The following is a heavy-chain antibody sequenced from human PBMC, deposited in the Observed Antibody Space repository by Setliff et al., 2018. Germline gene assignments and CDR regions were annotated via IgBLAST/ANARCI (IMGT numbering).Heavy chain of an antibody. D-gene: IGHD2-2*01. J-gene: IGHJ4*02. CDR1: GFTFSSYA. CDR3: AKAIAPIVVVPAAMLEAY. Sequence: PGGSLRLSCAASGFTFSSYAMSWVRQAPGKGLEWVSAISGSVGSTYYADSVKGRFTISRDNSKNTLYLQMNSLRAEDTAVYYCAKAIAPIVVVPAAMLEAYWGQGTLVTVSS. CDR2: ISGSVGST. V-gene: IGHV3-23*01.